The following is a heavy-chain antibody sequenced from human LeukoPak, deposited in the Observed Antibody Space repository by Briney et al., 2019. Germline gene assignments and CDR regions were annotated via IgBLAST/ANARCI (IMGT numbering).Heavy chain of an antibody. J-gene: IGHJ4*02. CDR2: ITSSGSKT. D-gene: IGHD6-19*01. Sequence: GGSLRLSCAASGFTFSSYAMSWVRQAPGKGLEWVSAITSSGSKTYYADSVKGRFSISRDNSKNTLYLQMNSLRAEDTAVYYCAKVFLHSMYSSGFLDYWGQGTLVTVSS. CDR3: AKVFLHSMYSSGFLDY. CDR1: GFTFSSYA. V-gene: IGHV3-23*05.